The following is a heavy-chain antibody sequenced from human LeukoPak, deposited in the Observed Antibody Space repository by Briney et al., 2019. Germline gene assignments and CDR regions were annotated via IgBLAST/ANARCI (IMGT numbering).Heavy chain of an antibody. CDR2: IGTAGDT. CDR1: GFTFSRYD. D-gene: IGHD6-13*01. V-gene: IGHV3-13*01. Sequence: GGSLRLSCAASGFTFSRYDIHWVRQATGKGLEWVSAIGTAGDTYYPGSVKGRFTISRDNAKNSLYLQMNSLRAGDTAVYYCARVAAAGKGFDYWGQGTLVTVSS. J-gene: IGHJ4*02. CDR3: ARVAAAGKGFDY.